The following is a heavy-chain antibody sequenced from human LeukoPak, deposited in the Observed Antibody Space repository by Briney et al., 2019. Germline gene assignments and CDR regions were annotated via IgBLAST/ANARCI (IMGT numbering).Heavy chain of an antibody. V-gene: IGHV3-48*04. Sequence: GGSLRLSCAASGFTFSSYAMTWVRQAPGKGLEWVSAISGSSSTIYYADSVKGRFTISRDNAKNSLYLQMNSLRAEDTAVYYCARESYYYGSGGHAFDIWGQGTMVTVSS. CDR3: ARESYYYGSGGHAFDI. CDR2: ISGSSSTI. CDR1: GFTFSSYA. D-gene: IGHD3-10*01. J-gene: IGHJ3*02.